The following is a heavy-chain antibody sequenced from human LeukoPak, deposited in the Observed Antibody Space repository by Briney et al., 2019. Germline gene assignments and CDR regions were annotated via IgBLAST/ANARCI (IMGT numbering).Heavy chain of an antibody. Sequence: PSETLSLTCAVYGGSFSGYYWSWIRQPPGKGLEWIGEINHSGSTNYNPSLKSRVTISVDTSKNQFSLKLSSVTAADTAVYYCARGRRAGRQSSGLDYWGQGTLVTVSS. V-gene: IGHV4-34*01. CDR2: INHSGST. D-gene: IGHD6-19*01. J-gene: IGHJ4*02. CDR1: GGSFSGYY. CDR3: ARGRRAGRQSSGLDY.